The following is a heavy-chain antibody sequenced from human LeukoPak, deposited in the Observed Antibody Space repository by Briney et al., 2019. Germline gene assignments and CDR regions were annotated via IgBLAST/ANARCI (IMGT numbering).Heavy chain of an antibody. CDR2: IDQGGSTK. CDR1: GFTFNTYW. CDR3: VRDKGGRSGATYYDAFDV. V-gene: IGHV3-7*01. D-gene: IGHD1-26*01. J-gene: IGHJ3*01. Sequence: GGSLRLSCAASGFTFNTYWMIWVRQAPGKGLEWVANIDQGGSTKYYVDSLKGRFTISRDNAKNSLYLQMNSLRAEDTAVYYCVRDKGGRSGATYYDAFDVWGQGTMSPCPQ.